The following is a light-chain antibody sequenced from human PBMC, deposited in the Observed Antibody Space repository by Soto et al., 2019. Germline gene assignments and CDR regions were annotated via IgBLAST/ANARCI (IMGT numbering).Light chain of an antibody. Sequence: IVLTQSPGTLSLSPGERATLSCRASQTGNNNYLAWYQHKSGQAPRLVIYGVYTRASGIPDRFSGSGSGTEFTLTITRLEPEDSAVYFCQHYGYSQWTFGQGTKVEIK. J-gene: IGKJ1*01. CDR1: QTGNNNY. V-gene: IGKV3-20*01. CDR3: QHYGYSQWT. CDR2: GVY.